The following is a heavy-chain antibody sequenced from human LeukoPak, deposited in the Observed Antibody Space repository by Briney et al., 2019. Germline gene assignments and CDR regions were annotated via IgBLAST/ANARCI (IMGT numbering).Heavy chain of an antibody. CDR1: GFMFSRYW. Sequence: GGSLRLSCAASGFMFSRYWMSWVRQAPGKGLEWVANIKQDGSEKYHVDSVKGRFTISRDNAKNSLYLQMNSLRAEDTAVYYCARSVTTAINWYFDLWGRGTLVTVSS. J-gene: IGHJ2*01. CDR2: IKQDGSEK. V-gene: IGHV3-7*03. D-gene: IGHD4-11*01. CDR3: ARSVTTAINWYFDL.